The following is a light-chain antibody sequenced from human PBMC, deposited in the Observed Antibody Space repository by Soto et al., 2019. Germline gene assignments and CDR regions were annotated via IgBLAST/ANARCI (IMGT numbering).Light chain of an antibody. CDR1: SSDVGSYNL. J-gene: IGLJ1*01. CDR3: CSYASSIPFYV. Sequence: QSALTQPASVSGSPGQSITISCTGTSSDVGSYNLVSWYQQHPGKAPKLMIYEVSKRPSGVSNRFSGSKSGNTASLTISGLQAEVVFDYYCCSYASSIPFYVFGTATMVTVL. CDR2: EVS. V-gene: IGLV2-23*02.